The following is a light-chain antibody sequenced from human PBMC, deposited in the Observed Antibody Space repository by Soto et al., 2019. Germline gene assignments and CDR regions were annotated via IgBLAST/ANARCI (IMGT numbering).Light chain of an antibody. J-gene: IGKJ3*01. CDR3: QHYGNSPPSVT. Sequence: EVVMTQSPATLSVSPGEGVTLSCRASQGIGDTLAWYQHKPGQTPRLLIYDTSTRATGVPARFSGSRSGPEFTLTINRLEPEDFAVYYCQHYGNSPPSVTFGPGTKVDIK. CDR1: QGIGDT. V-gene: IGKV3-15*01. CDR2: DTS.